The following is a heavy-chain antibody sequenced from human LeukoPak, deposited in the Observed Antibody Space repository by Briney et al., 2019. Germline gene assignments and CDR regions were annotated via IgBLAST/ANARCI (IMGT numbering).Heavy chain of an antibody. D-gene: IGHD2-2*01. V-gene: IGHV4-39*07. J-gene: IGHJ3*02. CDR2: IYHSGST. Sequence: SETLSLTCTVSGGSISSSSYYWGWIRQPPGKGLEWIGEIYHSGSTNYNPSLKSRVTISVDKSKNQFSLKLSSVTAADTAVYYCARAAPGSTFDIWGQGTMVTVSS. CDR3: ARAAPGSTFDI. CDR1: GGSISSSSYY.